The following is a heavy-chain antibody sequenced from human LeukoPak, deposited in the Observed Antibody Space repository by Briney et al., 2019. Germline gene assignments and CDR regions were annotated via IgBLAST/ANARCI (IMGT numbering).Heavy chain of an antibody. CDR2: IYYSGST. J-gene: IGHJ4*02. Sequence: SETLSLTCTVSGGSISSYYWSWIRQPPRKGLEWIGYIYYSGSTNYNPSLKSRVTISVDTSKNQFSLKLSSVTAADTAVYYCARGPLHYYDSNFSFDYWGQGTLVTVSS. D-gene: IGHD3-22*01. CDR3: ARGPLHYYDSNFSFDY. CDR1: GGSISSYY. V-gene: IGHV4-59*01.